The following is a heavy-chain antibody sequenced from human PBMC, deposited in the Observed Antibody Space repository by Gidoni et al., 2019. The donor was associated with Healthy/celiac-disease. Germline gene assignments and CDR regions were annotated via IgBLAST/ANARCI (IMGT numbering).Heavy chain of an antibody. CDR3: APQWLVKRTNKIG. CDR2: INHSGST. J-gene: IGHJ4*02. Sequence: QVQLQQWGAGLLKPSETLSLTCAVYGGSFSGYYWSWIRQPPGKGLEWIGEINHSGSTNDNPSLKSRVTISVDTSKNQFSLKLSSVTAADTAVYYCAPQWLVKRTNKIGWGQGTLVTVSS. CDR1: GGSFSGYY. D-gene: IGHD6-19*01. V-gene: IGHV4-34*01.